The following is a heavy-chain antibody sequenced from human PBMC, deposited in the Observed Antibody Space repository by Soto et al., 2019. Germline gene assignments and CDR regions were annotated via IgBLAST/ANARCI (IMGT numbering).Heavy chain of an antibody. CDR3: AKETKLSYSVFDY. CDR2: ISYDGSNK. V-gene: IGHV3-30*18. J-gene: IGHJ4*02. D-gene: IGHD1-26*01. Sequence: QVQLVESGGGVVQPGRSLRLSCAASGFTFSSYGMHWVRQAPGKGLEWVAVISYDGSNKYYADSVKGRFTISRDNSKNTLYLQMNRLRAEDTAVYYCAKETKLSYSVFDYWGQGTLVTVSS. CDR1: GFTFSSYG.